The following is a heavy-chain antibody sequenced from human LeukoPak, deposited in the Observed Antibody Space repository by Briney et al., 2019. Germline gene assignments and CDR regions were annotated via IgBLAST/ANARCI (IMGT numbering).Heavy chain of an antibody. V-gene: IGHV3-21*01. CDR1: GFTFSSYG. Sequence: GGSLRLSCAASGFTFSSYGIHWVRQAPGKGLEWVSSISSSSSYIYYADSVKGRFTISRDNAKNSLYLQMNSLRAEDTAVYYCARDSYRGYDILTGYSHDYWGQGTLVTVSS. CDR2: ISSSSSYI. CDR3: ARDSYRGYDILTGYSHDY. D-gene: IGHD3-9*01. J-gene: IGHJ4*02.